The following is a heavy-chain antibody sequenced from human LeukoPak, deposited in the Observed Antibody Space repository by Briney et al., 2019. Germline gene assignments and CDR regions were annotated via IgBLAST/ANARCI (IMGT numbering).Heavy chain of an antibody. J-gene: IGHJ6*03. CDR2: ISGGGGST. V-gene: IGHV3-23*01. CDR3: AKFAGKIDTSYYYMAV. Sequence: GGSLRLSCAASGFTFSSYAISWVRQAAGRGLGWVSGISGGGGSTYYADSVQGRFTIYRDNSQNPLYLQLNSLRAEDTAAYYCAKFAGKIDTSYYYMAVWGKGTTVSVSS. CDR1: GFTFSSYA. D-gene: IGHD2/OR15-2a*01.